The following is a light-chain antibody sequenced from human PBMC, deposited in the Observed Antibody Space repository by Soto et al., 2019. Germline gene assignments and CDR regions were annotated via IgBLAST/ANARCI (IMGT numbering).Light chain of an antibody. CDR1: SSNIGAGYH. V-gene: IGLV1-40*01. CDR3: LSYDSSLSAYV. CDR2: DNN. J-gene: IGLJ1*01. Sequence: QSVLTQPPSVSGAPGQRVTISCTGGSSNIGAGYHVHWYQQLPRTAPKLLIFDNNNRPSGAPDRFSGSKSGTSASMAITGLQAEDEADYYCLSYDSSLSAYVFGTGTKVTVL.